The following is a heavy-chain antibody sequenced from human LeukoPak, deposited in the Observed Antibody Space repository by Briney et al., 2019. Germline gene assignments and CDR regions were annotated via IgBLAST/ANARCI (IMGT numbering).Heavy chain of an antibody. J-gene: IGHJ3*01. CDR1: GGSISGCY. Sequence: PSETLSLTCSVSGGSISGCYWSWIRQPPGKGLEWIGFIYYSGSTSYNPSLKSRVTISVDTSKNQFSLKMTSVTAADAAVYYCARPGLAATGNAFDVWGQGTMVTVSS. CDR3: ARPGLAATGNAFDV. CDR2: IYYSGST. V-gene: IGHV4-59*08. D-gene: IGHD6-13*01.